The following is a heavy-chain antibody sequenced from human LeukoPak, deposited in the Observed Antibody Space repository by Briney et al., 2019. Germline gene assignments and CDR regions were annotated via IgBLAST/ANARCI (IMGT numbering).Heavy chain of an antibody. Sequence: SETLSLTCTVSGYSISSGYYWGWIRQPPGKGLEWIGSIYHSGSTYYNPSLKSRVTISVDTSKNQFSLKLSSVTAADTAVYYCARAQYYDFWSGYPVNFDYWGQGTLVTVSS. CDR1: GYSISSGYY. V-gene: IGHV4-38-2*02. CDR2: IYHSGST. J-gene: IGHJ4*02. CDR3: ARAQYYDFWSGYPVNFDY. D-gene: IGHD3-3*01.